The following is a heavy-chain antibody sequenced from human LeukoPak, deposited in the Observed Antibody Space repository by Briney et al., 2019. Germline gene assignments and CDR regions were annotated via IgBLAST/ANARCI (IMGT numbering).Heavy chain of an antibody. J-gene: IGHJ5*02. CDR1: GGSISSYY. CDR3: AREWGYDILTGYYENWFDP. Sequence: SETLSLTCTVSGGSISSYYWSWIRQPAGKGLEWIGHIYTSGSTNYNPSLKSRVTISVDTSKNQFSLKLSSVTAADTAVYYCAREWGYDILTGYYENWFDPWGQGTLVTVSS. D-gene: IGHD3-9*01. V-gene: IGHV4-4*07. CDR2: IYTSGST.